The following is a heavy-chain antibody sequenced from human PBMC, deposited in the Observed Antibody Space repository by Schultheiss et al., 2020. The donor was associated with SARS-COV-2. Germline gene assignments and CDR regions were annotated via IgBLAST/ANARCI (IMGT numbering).Heavy chain of an antibody. Sequence: GESLKISCAASGFTFSSYWMHWVRQAPGKGLVWVSRINSDGSSTSYADSVKGRFTISRDNAKNTLYLQMNSLRAEDTAVYYCARDQLRFLEWLSTGIVYYYGMDVWGQGTTVTVSS. CDR2: INSDGSST. J-gene: IGHJ6*02. V-gene: IGHV3-74*01. CDR1: GFTFSSYW. CDR3: ARDQLRFLEWLSTGIVYYYGMDV. D-gene: IGHD3-3*01.